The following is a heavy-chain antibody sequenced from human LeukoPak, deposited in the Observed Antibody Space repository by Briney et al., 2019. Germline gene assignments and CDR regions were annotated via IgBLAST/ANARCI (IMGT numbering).Heavy chain of an antibody. CDR3: ARDGDSISPFYYYYYMDV. CDR1: RFTFSGYW. CDR2: INGAGSET. J-gene: IGHJ6*03. Sequence: GGSLRLSCAASRFTFSGYWMHWVRQAPGKGLIWVAGINGAGSETTYADSVEGRFTVSRDNAKNTLYLQMNSLRAEDTGAYLCARDGDSISPFYYYYYMDVWGKGTTVTVSS. D-gene: IGHD5-18*01. V-gene: IGHV3-74*01.